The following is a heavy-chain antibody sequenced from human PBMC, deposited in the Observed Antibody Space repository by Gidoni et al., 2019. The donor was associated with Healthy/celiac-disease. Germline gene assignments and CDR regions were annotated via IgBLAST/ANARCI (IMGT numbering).Heavy chain of an antibody. J-gene: IGHJ4*02. CDR1: GFTFGDYA. CDR3: TRGFDDNTFVVVPAAMKN. CDR2: IRSKAYGGTT. V-gene: IGHV3-49*04. Sequence: EVQLVESGGGLVQPGRSLRLSCTASGFTFGDYAMSWVRQAPGKGLEWVGFIRSKAYGGTTEYAASVKGRFTISRDDSKSIAYLQMNSLKTEDTAVYYCTRGFDDNTFVVVPAAMKNWGQGTLVTVSS. D-gene: IGHD2-2*01.